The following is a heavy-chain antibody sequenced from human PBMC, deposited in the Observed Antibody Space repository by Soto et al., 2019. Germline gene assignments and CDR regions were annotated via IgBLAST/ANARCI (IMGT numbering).Heavy chain of an antibody. V-gene: IGHV4-4*02. CDR2: IYHSGST. J-gene: IGHJ5*02. D-gene: IGHD2-2*01. CDR3: ARVAADLYNTNEVVPAAMVRPPREGWFDP. Sequence: SETLSLTCAVSSGSISSSNWWSWVRQPPGKGLEWIGEIYHSGSTNYNPSLKSRVTISVDKSKNQFSLKLSSVTAADTAVYYCARVAADLYNTNEVVPAAMVRPPREGWFDPWGQGTLVTVSS. CDR1: SGSISSSNW.